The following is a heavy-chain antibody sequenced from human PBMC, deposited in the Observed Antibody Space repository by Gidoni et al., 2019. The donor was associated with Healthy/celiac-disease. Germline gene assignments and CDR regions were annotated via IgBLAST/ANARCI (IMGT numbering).Heavy chain of an antibody. V-gene: IGHV3-66*02. J-gene: IGHJ4*02. Sequence: EVQLVDSGGGLVPPGGSLRLSCAASGFTVSRNYMSWVRQAPGKGLEWVSVIYSGGSTYYADSVKGRFTISRDNSKNTLYLQMNSLRAEDTAVYYCARGVGYYDSSEERWFDYWGQGTLVTVSS. CDR2: IYSGGST. CDR1: GFTVSRNY. D-gene: IGHD3-22*01. CDR3: ARGVGYYDSSEERWFDY.